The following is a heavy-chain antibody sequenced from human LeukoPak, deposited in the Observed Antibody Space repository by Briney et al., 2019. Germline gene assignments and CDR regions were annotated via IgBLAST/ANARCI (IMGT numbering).Heavy chain of an antibody. CDR2: ISSGGDTF. Sequence: TGGSPGLSCAASGFMFSDYYMVWIRQAPGKGLEWIAYISSGGDTFFYADSVKDRFTISRDNSGDSLHLQMNSLRAEDTAVYYCARGDGVYDYVWGRSYWGQGTLVTVSS. CDR3: ARGDGVYDYVWGRSY. J-gene: IGHJ4*02. D-gene: IGHD3-16*01. V-gene: IGHV3-11*01. CDR1: GFMFSDYY.